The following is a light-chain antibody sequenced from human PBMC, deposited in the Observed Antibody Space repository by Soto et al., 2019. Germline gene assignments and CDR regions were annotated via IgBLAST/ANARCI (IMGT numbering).Light chain of an antibody. Sequence: QSALTQPASVSGSPGQSITISCTGTSSDVGTYNLVSWYQQHPGKAPKLMISEVTKRSSGVSNRFSVSKSGNTASLTISGLQAEDESDYYCCSYAGSNTWVFGGGTKLTVL. CDR2: EVT. J-gene: IGLJ3*02. CDR3: CSYAGSNTWV. V-gene: IGLV2-23*02. CDR1: SSDVGTYNL.